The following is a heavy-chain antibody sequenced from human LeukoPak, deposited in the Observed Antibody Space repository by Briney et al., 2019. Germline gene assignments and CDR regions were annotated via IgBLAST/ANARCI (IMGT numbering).Heavy chain of an antibody. CDR2: IRFDGSNK. Sequence: QPGGSLRLSCAASGFTFSSYGIHWVRQAPGKGLEWVTFIRFDGSNKYYADSVKGRFTISRDNSKNTQYLQMNSLRAEDTAVYYCVKDKGGSGSWYNHYYYIDVWGKGTTVTVSS. D-gene: IGHD3-10*01. CDR3: VKDKGGSGSWYNHYYYIDV. CDR1: GFTFSSYG. V-gene: IGHV3-30*02. J-gene: IGHJ6*03.